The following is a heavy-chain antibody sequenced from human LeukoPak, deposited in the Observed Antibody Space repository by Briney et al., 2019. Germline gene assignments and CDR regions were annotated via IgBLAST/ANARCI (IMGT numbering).Heavy chain of an antibody. Sequence: PGGSLRLSCAASGFTSSSYAMHWVRQAPGEGLEYVLANSSNGGSTYYANSVKSRFTITRDNTTNTLYLQMNSLRAEDTAAYYCARDRSFQWNLDYWGQGNLVTVSS. J-gene: IGHJ4*02. CDR1: GFTSSSYA. CDR2: NSSNGGST. CDR3: ARDRSFQWNLDY. V-gene: IGHV3-64*01. D-gene: IGHD1-1*01.